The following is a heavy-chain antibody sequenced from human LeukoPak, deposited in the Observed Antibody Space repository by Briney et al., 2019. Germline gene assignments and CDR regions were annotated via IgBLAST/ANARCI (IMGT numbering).Heavy chain of an antibody. D-gene: IGHD5-12*01. CDR3: ARTSIVATIVHYYYYYYGMDV. J-gene: IGHJ6*02. CDR2: MNPNSGNT. V-gene: IGHV1-8*01. Sequence: ASVKVSCKASGYTFTSYDINWVRQATGQGLEWMGWMNPNSGNTGYAQKFQGRVTMTRNTSISTAYMGLSSLRSEDTAVYYCARTSIVATIVHYYYYYYGMDVWGQGTTVTVSS. CDR1: GYTFTSYD.